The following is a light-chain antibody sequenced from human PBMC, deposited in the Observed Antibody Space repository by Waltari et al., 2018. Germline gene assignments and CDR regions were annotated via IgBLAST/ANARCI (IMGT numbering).Light chain of an antibody. J-gene: IGLJ1*01. CDR1: SQDVGNEA. Sequence: QAGLTQPPSVYHALRQNATLTCTGNSQDVGNEAALWLQLHQGHPPKFLSYRDNRRAAGFSERFSASRSGNTASRTITELQPEDEADYDCSAWDHSLKTYNFGTGTKVTDL. CDR2: RDN. CDR3: SAWDHSLKTYN. V-gene: IGLV10-54*04.